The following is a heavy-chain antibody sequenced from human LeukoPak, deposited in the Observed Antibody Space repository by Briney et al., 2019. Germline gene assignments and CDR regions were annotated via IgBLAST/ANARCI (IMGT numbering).Heavy chain of an antibody. Sequence: ASVRVSCKASGYTFSGYYIHWVRQAPGQGLEWMGWINPNGGGTNYARKFQGRVTMTRATSITTAYMELSRLTSDDTAVYYCASGLPGGFDPWGQGTLVTVSS. J-gene: IGHJ5*02. CDR1: GYTFSGYY. V-gene: IGHV1-2*02. CDR2: INPNGGGT. CDR3: ASGLPGGFDP. D-gene: IGHD3/OR15-3a*01.